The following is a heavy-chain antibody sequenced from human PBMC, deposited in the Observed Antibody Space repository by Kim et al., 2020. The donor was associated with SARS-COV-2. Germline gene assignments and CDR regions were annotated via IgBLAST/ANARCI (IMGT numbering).Heavy chain of an antibody. D-gene: IGHD2-15*01. CDR2: FDPEDGET. Sequence: ASVKVSCKVSGYPLPYFSLHWVRPAPGKGLEWMGGFDPEDGETIYAQKFQGRVTMTEDTSTDTAYMELSSLRSEDTAVYYCATGRVAGPPAWFDPWGQGTLVTVSS. CDR1: GYPLPYFS. V-gene: IGHV1-24*01. J-gene: IGHJ5*02. CDR3: ATGRVAGPPAWFDP.